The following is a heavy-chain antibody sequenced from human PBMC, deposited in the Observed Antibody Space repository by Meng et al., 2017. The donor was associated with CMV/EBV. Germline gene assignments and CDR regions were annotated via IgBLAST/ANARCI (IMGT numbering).Heavy chain of an antibody. CDR1: GFSVSSNY. J-gene: IGHJ5*02. CDR2: IYGSGNT. D-gene: IGHD2-21*01. V-gene: IGHV3-66*01. CDR3: AREIPQAWAS. Sequence: EMQLVGSGGGLVQPWGSLRLSCTACGFSVSSNYMSWVRQAPGKGLEWISIIYGSGNTYYGDSVKGRFTISRDNFRNTLYLQMNSLRAEDTAVYYCAREIPQAWASWGQGTLVTVSS.